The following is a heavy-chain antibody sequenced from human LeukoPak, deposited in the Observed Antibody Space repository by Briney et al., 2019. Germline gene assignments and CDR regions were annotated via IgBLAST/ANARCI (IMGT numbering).Heavy chain of an antibody. CDR1: GFTFSSYG. D-gene: IGHD5-18*01. J-gene: IGHJ4*02. V-gene: IGHV3-33*01. Sequence: PGGSLRLSCAASGFTFSSYGVHWVRQAPGKGLEWVAVIWYDGSNKYYADSAKGRFTISRDNSKNTLYLQMNSLTAEDTAVYYCARGLELWIDYWGQGTLVTVSS. CDR3: ARGLELWIDY. CDR2: IWYDGSNK.